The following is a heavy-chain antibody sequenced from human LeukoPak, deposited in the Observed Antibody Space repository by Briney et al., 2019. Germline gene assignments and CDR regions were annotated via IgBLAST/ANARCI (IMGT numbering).Heavy chain of an antibody. CDR2: IPSSGGST. J-gene: IGHJ4*02. V-gene: IGHV3-23*01. CDR1: GFTFSSNV. Sequence: GGSLRLSCVASGFTFSSNVMIWVRQAPGKGLEWVSSIPSSGGSTYYADSVKGRFTISRDNSKNSLYLQMNSLRAEDTALYYCAKESSGGWYFDYWGQGTLVTVSS. D-gene: IGHD6-19*01. CDR3: AKESSGGWYFDY.